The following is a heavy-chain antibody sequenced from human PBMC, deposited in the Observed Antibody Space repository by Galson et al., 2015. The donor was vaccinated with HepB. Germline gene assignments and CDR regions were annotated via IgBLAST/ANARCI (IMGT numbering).Heavy chain of an antibody. J-gene: IGHJ4*02. CDR2: ISSSSSYI. Sequence: SLRLSCAASGFTFSSSSMNWVRQAPGKGLEWVSSISSSSSYIYYADSVKGRFTISRDNAKNSLYLQMNSLRAEDTAVYYCAREGLFYDRTDFDYWGQGTLVTVSS. CDR3: AREGLFYDRTDFDY. D-gene: IGHD2/OR15-2a*01. CDR1: GFTFSSSS. V-gene: IGHV3-21*01.